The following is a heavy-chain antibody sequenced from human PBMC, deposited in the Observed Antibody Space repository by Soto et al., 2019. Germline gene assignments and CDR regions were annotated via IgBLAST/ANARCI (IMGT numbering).Heavy chain of an antibody. CDR3: ARLIQTDYYYYYLDV. CDR1: GGTFSSYA. CDR2: MNPNSGNT. D-gene: IGHD2-21*01. V-gene: IGHV1-8*02. Sequence: GASVKVSCKASGGTFSSYAISWVRQATGQGLEWMGWMNPNSGNTGYAQKFQGRVTMTRNTSISTAYMELSSLRSEDTAVYYCARLIQTDYYYYYLDVWGKGTTVTVSS. J-gene: IGHJ6*03.